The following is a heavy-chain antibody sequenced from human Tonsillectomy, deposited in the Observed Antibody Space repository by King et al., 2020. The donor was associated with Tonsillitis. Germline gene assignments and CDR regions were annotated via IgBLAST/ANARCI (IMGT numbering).Heavy chain of an antibody. D-gene: IGHD4-23*01. J-gene: IGHJ4*02. CDR1: GFTFSSSA. V-gene: IGHV3-23*04. Sequence: VQLVESGGGLVQPGGSLRLSCAASGFTFSSSAVSWVRQAPGMGLEWVSTISSRGDDIYYADSVKGRFTITRDNSKNTGYVQMNSLRADDTAVYYCAIGGNSDFDYWGQGTLVTVSS. CDR2: ISSRGDDI. CDR3: AIGGNSDFDY.